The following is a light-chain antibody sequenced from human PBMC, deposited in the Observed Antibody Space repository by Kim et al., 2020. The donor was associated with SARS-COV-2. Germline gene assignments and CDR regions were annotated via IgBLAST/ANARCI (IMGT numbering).Light chain of an antibody. J-gene: IGKJ5*01. CDR1: QSISSY. CDR3: QQSYSTLT. CDR2: AAS. Sequence: SAPVGDRVTLTCRASQSISSYLNWYQQNPGKAPKILIYAASILPSGVPSRFSASGSGTDFSFTISSLQPEDFATYYCQQSYSTLTFGAETRLGIK. V-gene: IGKV1-39*01.